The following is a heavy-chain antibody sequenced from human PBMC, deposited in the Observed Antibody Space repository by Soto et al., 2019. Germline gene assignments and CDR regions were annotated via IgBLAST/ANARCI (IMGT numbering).Heavy chain of an antibody. Sequence: PXGTLSLTCTVSGGSISGHYWSWIRQPPGKGLQYIGYISYSGSTNYNPSLKSRVTISVDTSNNQFSLRLSSVTAADTAVYYCARDVGLQHDTGYYDFWSGKNNWFDPWGQGILVTVSS. D-gene: IGHD3-3*01. CDR2: ISYSGST. CDR3: ARDVGLQHDTGYYDFWSGKNNWFDP. V-gene: IGHV4-59*11. J-gene: IGHJ5*02. CDR1: GGSISGHY.